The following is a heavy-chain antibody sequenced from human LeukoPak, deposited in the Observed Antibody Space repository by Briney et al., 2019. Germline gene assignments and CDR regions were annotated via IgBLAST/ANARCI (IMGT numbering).Heavy chain of an antibody. J-gene: IGHJ4*02. CDR2: FDPEDGET. Sequence: ASVKVSCKVSGYTLNELSMHWVRQAPGKGLEWMGGFDPEDGETIYAQKFQGRVTMTEDTSTDTAYMELSSLRSEDTAVYYCATLPAYCGGDCFDYWGQGTLVTVSS. V-gene: IGHV1-24*01. D-gene: IGHD2-21*01. CDR1: GYTLNELS. CDR3: ATLPAYCGGDCFDY.